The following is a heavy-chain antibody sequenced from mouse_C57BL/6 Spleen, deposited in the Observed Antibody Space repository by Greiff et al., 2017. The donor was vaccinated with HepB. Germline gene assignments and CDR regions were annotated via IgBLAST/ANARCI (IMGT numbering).Heavy chain of an antibody. CDR3: ARSDGYYVGYFDV. CDR2: IRNKANGYTT. V-gene: IGHV7-3*01. Sequence: EVQVVESGGGLVQPGGSLSLSCAASGFTFTDYYMSWVRQPPGKALEWLGFIRNKANGYTTEYSASVKGRFTISRDNSQSILYLQMNALRAEDSATYYCARSDGYYVGYFDVWGTGTTVTVSS. CDR1: GFTFTDYY. J-gene: IGHJ1*03. D-gene: IGHD2-3*01.